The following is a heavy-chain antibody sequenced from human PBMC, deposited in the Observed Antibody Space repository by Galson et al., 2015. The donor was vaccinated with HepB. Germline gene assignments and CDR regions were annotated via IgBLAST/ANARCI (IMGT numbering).Heavy chain of an antibody. V-gene: IGHV3-48*01. CDR2: I. CDR3: ARRGYQLGFDF. D-gene: IGHD5-12*01. Sequence: IYYADSVKGRFTISRDNAKNSLYPEMNSLEAEDTAVYYCARRGYQLGFDFWGQGTLVTVSS. J-gene: IGHJ4*02.